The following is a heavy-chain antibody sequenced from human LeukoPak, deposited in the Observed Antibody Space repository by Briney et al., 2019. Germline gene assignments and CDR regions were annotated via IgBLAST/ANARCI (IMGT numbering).Heavy chain of an antibody. CDR1: GFTFSSYG. CDR2: ISYDGSNK. J-gene: IGHJ4*02. D-gene: IGHD2-2*01. Sequence: RGSLRLSCAASGFTFSSYGMHWVRQAPGKGLEWVAVISYDGSNKYYADSVKGRFTISRDNSKNTLYLQMNSLRAEDTAVYYCAKDYEIGDIVVVPAAPLFDYWGQGTLVTVSS. V-gene: IGHV3-30*18. CDR3: AKDYEIGDIVVVPAAPLFDY.